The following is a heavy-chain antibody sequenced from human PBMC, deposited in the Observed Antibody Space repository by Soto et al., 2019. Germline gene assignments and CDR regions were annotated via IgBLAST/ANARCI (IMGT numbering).Heavy chain of an antibody. V-gene: IGHV4-31*03. CDR3: ARVGTSYARRGLDV. CDR1: GGAIDSGGYY. D-gene: IGHD7-27*01. CDR2: IYYSGST. J-gene: IGHJ6*02. Sequence: SETLSLTCNVSGGAIDSGGYYWCWIRQHPGKGLEWIGYIYYSGSTYYNPSLKSRVSISIDTSKNQFSLELLSVTAADTAVYYCARVGTSYARRGLDVWGQGTTVTVSS.